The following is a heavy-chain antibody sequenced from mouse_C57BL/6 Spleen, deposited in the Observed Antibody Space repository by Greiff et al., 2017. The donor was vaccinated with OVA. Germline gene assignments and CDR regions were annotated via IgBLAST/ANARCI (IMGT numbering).Heavy chain of an antibody. CDR2: ISYDGSN. Sequence: VQLQQSGPGLVKPSQSLSLTCSVTGYSITSGYYWNWIRQFPGNKLEWMGYISYDGSNNYNPSLKNRISITRDTSKNQFFLKLNSVTTEDTATYYCSIYYGYPYAMDYWGQGTSVTVSS. D-gene: IGHD2-2*01. J-gene: IGHJ4*01. CDR1: GYSITSGYY. CDR3: SIYYGYPYAMDY. V-gene: IGHV3-6*01.